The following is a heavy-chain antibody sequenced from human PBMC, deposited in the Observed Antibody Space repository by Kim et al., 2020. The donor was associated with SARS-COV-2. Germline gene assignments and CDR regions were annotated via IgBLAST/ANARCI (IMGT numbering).Heavy chain of an antibody. Sequence: GGSLRLSCAASGFTFTTYSMNWVRQAPGKGLEWLSYISSSGSPIYYADSVKGRFTISRDNAKNSLYLQMNSLRDDDTAVYYCARDPNSSKEDYWGQGTL. J-gene: IGHJ4*02. V-gene: IGHV3-48*02. CDR3: ARDPNSSKEDY. CDR2: ISSSGSPI. D-gene: IGHD6-13*01. CDR1: GFTFTTYS.